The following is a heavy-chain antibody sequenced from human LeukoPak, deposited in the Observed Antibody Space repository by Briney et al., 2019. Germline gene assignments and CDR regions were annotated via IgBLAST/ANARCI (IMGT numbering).Heavy chain of an antibody. CDR2: IHHSGST. CDR1: GYSISSGYY. V-gene: IGHV4-38-2*02. D-gene: IGHD3-3*01. Sequence: SETLSLTCTVSGYSISSGYYWGWIRQPPGKGLEWIGSIHHSGSTYYNPSLKSRVTISVDTSKNQFSLKLSSVTAADTAVYYCAREIDDFWSGYYTAFDYWGQGTLVTVSS. CDR3: AREIDDFWSGYYTAFDY. J-gene: IGHJ4*02.